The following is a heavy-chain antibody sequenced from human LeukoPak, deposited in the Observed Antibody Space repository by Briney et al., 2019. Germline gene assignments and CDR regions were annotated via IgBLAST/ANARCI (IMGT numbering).Heavy chain of an antibody. CDR1: GFTFSSYW. J-gene: IGHJ4*02. D-gene: IGHD3-22*01. CDR3: ARDPFMYYYDSSGYYLNY. Sequence: GGSLRLSCAASGFTFSSYWMSWVRQAPGKGLEWVANIKQDGSEKYYVDSVKGRFTISRDNAKNSLYLQMNSLRAEDTAVYYCARDPFMYYYDSSGYYLNYWGQGTLVTVSS. CDR2: IKQDGSEK. V-gene: IGHV3-7*01.